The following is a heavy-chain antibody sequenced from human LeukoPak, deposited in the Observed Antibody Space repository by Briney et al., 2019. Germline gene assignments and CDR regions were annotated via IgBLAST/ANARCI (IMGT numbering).Heavy chain of an antibody. CDR3: ARAAYGLYYHYYGMDV. V-gene: IGHV3-74*01. D-gene: IGHD3-10*01. Sequence: GGSLRLSCAASGFTFTSYWMHWVRQAPGKGLVWVSRINSDGSSTSYADSVKGRFTISRDNAKSTLYLQMDSLRADDTAVYYCARAAYGLYYHYYGMDVWGQGTTVTVSS. J-gene: IGHJ6*02. CDR2: INSDGSST. CDR1: GFTFTSYW.